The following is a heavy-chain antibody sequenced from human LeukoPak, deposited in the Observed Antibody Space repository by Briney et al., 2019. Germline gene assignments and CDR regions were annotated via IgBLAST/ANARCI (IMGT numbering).Heavy chain of an antibody. J-gene: IGHJ6*04. CDR1: GGTFTSYA. V-gene: IGHV1-69*13. CDR2: IIPIFGTA. D-gene: IGHD2-2*01. Sequence: SVKVSCKASGGTFTSYAISWVRQAPGQGLEWMGGIIPIFGTANYAQKFQGRVTITADESTSTAYMELSSLRSEDTAVYYCAREVRDIVVVPAAKYYYYYGMDVWGKGTTVTVSS. CDR3: AREVRDIVVVPAAKYYYYYGMDV.